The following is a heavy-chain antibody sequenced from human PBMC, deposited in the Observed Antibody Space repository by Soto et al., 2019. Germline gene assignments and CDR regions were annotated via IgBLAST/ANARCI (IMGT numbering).Heavy chain of an antibody. CDR2: IYYSGST. V-gene: IGHV4-59*01. J-gene: IGHJ6*02. CDR1: GGSISSYY. Sequence: QVQLQESGPGLVKPSETLSLTCTVSGGSISSYYWSWIRQPPGKGLEWIGYIYYSGSTNYNPSLKSRVTISVDTSKNQFSLKLSSVTAADTAVYYCARDRIVVVPAAIRAYYYYGMDVWGQGTTVTVSS. D-gene: IGHD2-2*01. CDR3: ARDRIVVVPAAIRAYYYYGMDV.